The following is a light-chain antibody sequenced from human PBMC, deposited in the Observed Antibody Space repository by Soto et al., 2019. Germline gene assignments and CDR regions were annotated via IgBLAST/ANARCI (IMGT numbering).Light chain of an antibody. CDR1: QSISSY. CDR3: QQCYSNRPYT. V-gene: IGKV1-39*01. CDR2: AAS. J-gene: IGKJ2*01. Sequence: DIQMTQSPSSLSASVGDRVTITCRASQSISSYLNWDQQKPGKAPKLLIYAASSLQSGVPSRFSGSGSGTDFPLTISSLQPEDFASYYCQQCYSNRPYTFGQGTKLEIK.